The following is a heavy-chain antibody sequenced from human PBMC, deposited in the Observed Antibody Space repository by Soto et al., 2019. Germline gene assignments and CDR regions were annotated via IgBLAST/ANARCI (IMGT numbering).Heavy chain of an antibody. CDR2: IFPGDSDT. Sequence: PGESLKISCKGSGFKFSSYWIAWVRLVPGKGLEWMGIIFPGDSDTRYSPSFQGQVTISADKSISTAYLQWSSLKASDTATYYCARQDYSNYRGGMDVWGQGTTVTVSS. CDR1: GFKFSSYW. J-gene: IGHJ6*02. D-gene: IGHD2-2*01. CDR3: ARQDYSNYRGGMDV. V-gene: IGHV5-51*01.